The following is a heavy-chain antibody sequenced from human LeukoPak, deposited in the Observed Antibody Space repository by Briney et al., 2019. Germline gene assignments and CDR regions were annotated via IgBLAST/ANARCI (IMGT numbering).Heavy chain of an antibody. CDR3: ASYDFWSGLPVSSY. V-gene: IGHV1-2*02. J-gene: IGHJ4*02. D-gene: IGHD3-3*01. Sequence: ASVKVSCKASGYTFTGYYMHWVRQAPGQGLEWMGWINPNSGGTNYAQKFQGRVTMTRDTSISTAYMELSRLRSDDTGVYYCASYDFWSGLPVSSYWGRGTLVTVSS. CDR2: INPNSGGT. CDR1: GYTFTGYY.